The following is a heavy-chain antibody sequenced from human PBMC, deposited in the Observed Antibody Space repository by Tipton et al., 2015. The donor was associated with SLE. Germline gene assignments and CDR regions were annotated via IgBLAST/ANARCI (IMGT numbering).Heavy chain of an antibody. CDR2: IYYSGST. CDR1: GGSISSGGYY. J-gene: IGHJ5*02. V-gene: IGHV4-61*08. CDR3: ASRTGDKGNWFDP. D-gene: IGHD7-27*01. Sequence: TLSLTCTVSGGSISSGGYYWSWIRQPPGKGLEWIGYIYYSGSTNYNPSLKSRVTISVDTSKNQFSLKLSSVTAADTAVYYCASRTGDKGNWFDPWGQGTLVTVSS.